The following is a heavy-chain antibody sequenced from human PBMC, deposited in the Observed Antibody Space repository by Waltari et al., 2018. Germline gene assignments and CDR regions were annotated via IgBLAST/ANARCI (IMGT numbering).Heavy chain of an antibody. D-gene: IGHD7-27*01. Sequence: EGQRVEAGGALVQPGGSLRLPCAASGFTDSNNNSTGDRQDPGKVLEWVSIIYAGGTTYYADSVKGRFTISRDSSKNTVNLQMNILRPEDSAVYYCARATATGATPEYWGQGTLVTVSS. CDR3: ARATATGATPEY. J-gene: IGHJ4*02. CDR1: GFTDSNNN. CDR2: IYAGGTT. V-gene: IGHV3-66*02.